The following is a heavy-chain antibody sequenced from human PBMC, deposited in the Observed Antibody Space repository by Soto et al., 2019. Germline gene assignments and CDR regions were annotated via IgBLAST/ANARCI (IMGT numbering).Heavy chain of an antibody. CDR2: IYYSGST. J-gene: IGHJ6*02. CDR1: GGSISSGGYS. Sequence: SETLSLTCAVSGGSISSGGYSWSWIRQPPGKGLEWIGSIYYSGSTYYNPSLKSRVTISVDTSKNQFSLKLSSVTAADTAVYYCARHISYYYYGMDVWGQGTTVTVSS. V-gene: IGHV4-30-2*03. CDR3: ARHISYYYYGMDV. D-gene: IGHD1-20*01.